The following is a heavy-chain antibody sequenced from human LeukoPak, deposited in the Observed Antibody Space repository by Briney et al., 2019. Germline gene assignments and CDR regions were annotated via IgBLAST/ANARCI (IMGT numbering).Heavy chain of an antibody. J-gene: IGHJ5*01. CDR2: ISSSSSYI. D-gene: IGHD2-8*02. Sequence: GGSLRLSCAASGFTFSSYSMNWVRQAPGKGLEWVSSISSSSSYIYYAASVKGRFTISRDNVDNVVYLQMNSLGAQDTAVYYCARVAVSGPTGWFDSWGQGNLVIVSS. CDR3: ARVAVSGPTGWFDS. CDR1: GFTFSSYS. V-gene: IGHV3-21*01.